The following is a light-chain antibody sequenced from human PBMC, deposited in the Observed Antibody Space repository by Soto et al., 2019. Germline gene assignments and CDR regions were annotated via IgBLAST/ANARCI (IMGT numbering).Light chain of an antibody. CDR2: DVS. V-gene: IGLV2-11*01. CDR3: CSYAGSFIFV. CDR1: SSDIGNYNY. Sequence: SALTQPRSVSGSPGQSVTISCTGTSSDIGNYNYVSWYQQYPGKAPKLIIYDVSKRPSGITDRFFGSKFGNTASLTISGLQAEDEADYYCCSYAGSFIFVFGTGTKVTVL. J-gene: IGLJ1*01.